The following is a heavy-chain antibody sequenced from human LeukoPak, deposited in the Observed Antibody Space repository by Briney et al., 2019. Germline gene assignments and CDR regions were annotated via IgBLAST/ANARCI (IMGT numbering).Heavy chain of an antibody. CDR1: GFTFSSYA. Sequence: GGSLRLSCAASGFTFSSYAMSWVRQAPGKGLEWVSEISGSGGSTYYADSVKGRFTISRDNSKNTLYLQMNSLRAEDTAVYYCAKDRSCTNNICHGDFDYWGQGTLVTVSS. CDR3: AKDRSCTNNICHGDFDY. D-gene: IGHD2-8*01. J-gene: IGHJ4*02. CDR2: ISGSGGST. V-gene: IGHV3-23*01.